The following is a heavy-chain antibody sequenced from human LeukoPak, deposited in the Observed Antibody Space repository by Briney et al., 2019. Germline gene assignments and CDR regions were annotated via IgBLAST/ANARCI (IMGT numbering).Heavy chain of an antibody. CDR2: INPNSGAT. D-gene: IGHD2-2*02. CDR3: ARSPPYCTSTSCYNDY. J-gene: IGHJ4*02. V-gene: IGHV1-2*02. Sequence: ASVKVSCKASGYTFTIYYMHWVRQAPGQGLEWMGWINPNSGATSYAQRFQGRVTMTRDTSISTAYMELSGLTSDDTAVYYCARSPPYCTSTSCYNDYWGQGTLVTVSS. CDR1: GYTFTIYY.